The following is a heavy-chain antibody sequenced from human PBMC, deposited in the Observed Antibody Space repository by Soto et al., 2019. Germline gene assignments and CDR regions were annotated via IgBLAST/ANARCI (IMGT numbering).Heavy chain of an antibody. J-gene: IGHJ5*02. CDR3: ATPLRFYA. V-gene: IGHV3-30-3*01. D-gene: IGHD3-3*01. CDR1: GFTFSTSA. CDR2: LSYDGSKS. Sequence: PGGSLRLSCAASGFTFSTSAMHWVRQAPGKGLEWMTVLSYDGSKSHYADSVKGRFTISRDNAKNSLYLQMNSLRAEDTAVYYCATPLRFYAWGQGTPVTISS.